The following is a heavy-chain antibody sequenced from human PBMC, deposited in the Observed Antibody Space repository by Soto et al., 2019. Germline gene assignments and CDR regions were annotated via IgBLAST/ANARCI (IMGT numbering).Heavy chain of an antibody. Sequence: PSETLSLTCTVSGGSISSYYWSWIRQPPGKGLEWIGSIHYSGSTYYKTSLRSRVTISVDTSKNQFSLKVASMTAADTAVYYCARSGPLWFGELSHFDYWGQGTLVTVSS. J-gene: IGHJ4*02. CDR3: ARSGPLWFGELSHFDY. CDR2: IHYSGST. V-gene: IGHV4-39*01. D-gene: IGHD3-10*01. CDR1: GGSISSYY.